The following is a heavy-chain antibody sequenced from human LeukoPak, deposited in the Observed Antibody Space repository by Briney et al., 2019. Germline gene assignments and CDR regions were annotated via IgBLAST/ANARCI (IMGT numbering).Heavy chain of an antibody. V-gene: IGHV4-59*08. CDR1: GGSISGFH. Sequence: SETLSLTCTVSGGSISGFHWNWIRQPPGKGLEWIGYIYYSGRTDSNPSLKSRVTVSVDTSKNQFNLRLTSVTAADPDMYYCARRNDFDIWGPGTMVTVSS. J-gene: IGHJ3*02. CDR3: ARRNDFDI. CDR2: IYYSGRT.